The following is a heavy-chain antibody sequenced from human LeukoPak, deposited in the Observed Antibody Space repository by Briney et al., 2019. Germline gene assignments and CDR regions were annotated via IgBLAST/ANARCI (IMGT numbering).Heavy chain of an antibody. D-gene: IGHD5-18*01. J-gene: IGHJ3*02. V-gene: IGHV3-23*01. CDR3: AKPNRDVDTAIYNAFDI. Sequence: AGGSLRLSCAASGFTFSSYAMSWVRQAPGKGLEWVSAISGSGGSTYYADSVKGRFTISRDNSKNTLYLQMNSLRAEDTAVYYCAKPNRDVDTAIYNAFDIWGQGTMVTVSS. CDR2: ISGSGGST. CDR1: GFTFSSYA.